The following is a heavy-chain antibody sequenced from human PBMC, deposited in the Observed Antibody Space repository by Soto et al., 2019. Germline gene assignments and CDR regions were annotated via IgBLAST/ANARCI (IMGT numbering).Heavy chain of an antibody. CDR1: GGSISSYY. CDR3: ATARFNYDILTGYARFWFDP. Sequence: SETLSLTCTVSGGSISSYYWSWIRQPPGKGLEWIGYIYYSGSTNYNPSLKSRVTISVDTSKNQFSLKLSSVTAADTAVYYCATARFNYDILTGYARFWFDPWGQGTLVTVSS. CDR2: IYYSGST. D-gene: IGHD3-9*01. J-gene: IGHJ5*02. V-gene: IGHV4-59*01.